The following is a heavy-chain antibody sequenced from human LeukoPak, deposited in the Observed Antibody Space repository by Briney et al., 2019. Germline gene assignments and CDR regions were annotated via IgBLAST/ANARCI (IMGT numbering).Heavy chain of an antibody. CDR2: IYYSGST. D-gene: IGHD3-10*01. V-gene: IGHV4-59*12. CDR3: ARRRYYGSGSFFNWFDP. Sequence: PSETLSLTCTVSGGSISSYYWSWIRQPPGKGLEWIGYIYYSGSTNYNPSLKSRVTISVDTSKNQFSLKLSSVTAADTAVYYCARRRYYGSGSFFNWFDPWGQGTLVTVSS. J-gene: IGHJ5*02. CDR1: GGSISSYY.